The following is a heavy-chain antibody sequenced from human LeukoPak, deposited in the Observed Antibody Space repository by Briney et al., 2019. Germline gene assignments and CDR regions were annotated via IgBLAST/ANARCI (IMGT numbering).Heavy chain of an antibody. CDR3: ARPLSGGVGATYGAFDI. D-gene: IGHD1-26*01. J-gene: IGHJ3*02. CDR2: IYYSGST. CDR1: GGSISSSSYY. V-gene: IGHV4-39*01. Sequence: PSETLSLTCTVSGGSISSSSYYWGWIRQPPGKGLEWIRSIYYSGSTYYNPSLKRRVTISVDTSKNQFSLKLSSVTAADTAVYYCARPLSGGVGATYGAFDIWGQGTMVIVSS.